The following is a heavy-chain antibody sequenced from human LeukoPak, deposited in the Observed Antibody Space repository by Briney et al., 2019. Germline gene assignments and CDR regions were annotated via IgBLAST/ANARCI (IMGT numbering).Heavy chain of an antibody. J-gene: IGHJ5*02. V-gene: IGHV3-74*01. CDR3: IRDFRSADL. Sequence: PGGSLRLSCAASGNYWMHWVRQVPGKGLVWVSHINSDGSWTSYADSVKGRFTISRDNAKNTVYLEMNSLSVEDTATYYCIRDFRSADLWGQGTLVTVTS. CDR1: GNYW. CDR2: INSDGSWT.